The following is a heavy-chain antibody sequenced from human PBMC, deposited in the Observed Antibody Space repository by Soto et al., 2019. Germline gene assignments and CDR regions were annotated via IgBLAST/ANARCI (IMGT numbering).Heavy chain of an antibody. J-gene: IGHJ6*02. CDR3: ARDFQWLLRYYYYFGMDV. D-gene: IGHD3-22*01. Sequence: ASVKVSCKASGYTFTGYYMHWVRQAPGQGLEWMGWINPNSGDTNYAQRFQDRVTMTRDTSISTAYMELSRLRSDDTAVYYCARDFQWLLRYYYYFGMDVWGQGTTVTVSS. CDR1: GYTFTGYY. CDR2: INPNSGDT. V-gene: IGHV1-2*02.